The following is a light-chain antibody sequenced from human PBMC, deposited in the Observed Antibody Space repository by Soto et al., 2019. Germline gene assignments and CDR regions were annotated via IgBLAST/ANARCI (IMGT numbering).Light chain of an antibody. V-gene: IGKV3D-15*01. J-gene: IGKJ1*01. Sequence: EMVVTQSPATLSVSPGERVALSWRSSQSISRNLAWYQQKPGQAPRLLIYGASTRATGIPARFSGSGSGTDFNLTISSLQSEDFAVYYCQQYYHWPRTFGQGTKVDIK. CDR2: GAS. CDR3: QQYYHWPRT. CDR1: QSISRN.